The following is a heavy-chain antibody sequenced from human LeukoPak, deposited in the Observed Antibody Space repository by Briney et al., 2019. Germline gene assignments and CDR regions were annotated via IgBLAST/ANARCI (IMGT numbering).Heavy chain of an antibody. J-gene: IGHJ6*03. V-gene: IGHV3-7*01. CDR3: ARTPTIFGAYYMDV. CDR2: IKQDGSEK. CDR1: GFTFSSYW. Sequence: GGSLRLSCAASGFTFSSYWMSWVRQAPGKGLEGVANIKQDGSEKYYVDSVKGRFTISRDSAKNSLYLQMNSLRAEDTAVYYCARTPTIFGAYYMDVWGKGTTVTVSS. D-gene: IGHD3-3*01.